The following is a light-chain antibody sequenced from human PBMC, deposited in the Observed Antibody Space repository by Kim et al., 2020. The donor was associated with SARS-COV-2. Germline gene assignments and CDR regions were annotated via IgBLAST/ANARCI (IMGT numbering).Light chain of an antibody. CDR2: GKY. CDR3: NSRDSSGDNVV. J-gene: IGLJ3*02. Sequence: SELPQDPAVSVALGQTVRLTCQGDSLRNYYATWYQQRPGQAPVLVLYGKYNRPSGIPDRFSGSASGNTASLTITGAQAADEADYYCNSRDSSGDNVVFGGGTQLTVL. V-gene: IGLV3-19*01. CDR1: SLRNYY.